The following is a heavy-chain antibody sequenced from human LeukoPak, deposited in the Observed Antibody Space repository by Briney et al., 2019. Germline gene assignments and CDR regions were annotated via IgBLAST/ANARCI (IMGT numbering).Heavy chain of an antibody. D-gene: IGHD3-10*01. J-gene: IGHJ5*02. V-gene: IGHV4-59*01. CDR3: AREPDPYYYGSGGWFDP. Sequence: SETLSLTCTVPGGSISSYYWSWIRQPPGKGLEWIGYIYYSGSINYNPSLKSRVTISVDTPKNQFSLKLSSVTAADTAVYYCAREPDPYYYGSGGWFDPWGQGTLVTVSS. CDR2: IYYSGSI. CDR1: GGSISSYY.